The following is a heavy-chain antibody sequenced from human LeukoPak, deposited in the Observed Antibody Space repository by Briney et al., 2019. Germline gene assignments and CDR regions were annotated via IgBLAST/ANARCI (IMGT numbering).Heavy chain of an antibody. V-gene: IGHV4-59*12. D-gene: IGHD2-15*01. CDR2: IYYSGST. J-gene: IGHJ6*02. CDR3: ARTVVVVAATTYYYYGMDV. Sequence: TETLSLTCTVSGGSISSYYWSWIRQPPGKGLEWIGYIYYSGSTYYNPSLKSRVTISVDTSKNQFSLKLSSVTAADTAVYYCARTVVVVAATTYYYYGMDVWGQGTTVTVSS. CDR1: GGSISSYY.